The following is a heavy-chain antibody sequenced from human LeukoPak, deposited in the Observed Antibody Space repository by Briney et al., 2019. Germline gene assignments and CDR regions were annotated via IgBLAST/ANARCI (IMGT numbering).Heavy chain of an antibody. D-gene: IGHD3-3*01. CDR3: ARAVLRGMIFDY. J-gene: IGHJ4*02. V-gene: IGHV1-69*04. CDR1: GGTFSSYA. CDR2: IIPILGIA. Sequence: ASVKVSCKASGGTFSSYAISWVRQAPGQGLEWMERIIPILGIANYAQKFQGRVTITADKSTSTAYMELSSLRSEDTAVYYCARAVLRGMIFDYWGQGTLVTVSS.